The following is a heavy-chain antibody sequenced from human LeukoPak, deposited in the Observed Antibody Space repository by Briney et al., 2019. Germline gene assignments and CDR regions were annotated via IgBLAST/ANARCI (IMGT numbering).Heavy chain of an antibody. Sequence: GASVKVSCKASGYTFTSYAMNWVRQAPGQGLEWMGWINTNTGNPTYAQGFTGRFVFSLDTSVSTAYLQVSSLKAEDTAVYYCARDLAGIGIAAAGTIAFDIWGQGTMVTVSS. CDR3: ARDLAGIGIAAAGTIAFDI. V-gene: IGHV7-4-1*02. CDR2: INTNTGNP. D-gene: IGHD6-13*01. CDR1: GYTFTSYA. J-gene: IGHJ3*02.